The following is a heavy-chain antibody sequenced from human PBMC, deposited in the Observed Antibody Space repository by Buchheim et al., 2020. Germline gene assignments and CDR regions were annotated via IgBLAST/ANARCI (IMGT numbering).Heavy chain of an antibody. CDR1: GFTFSNYW. CDR2: INSDGSST. V-gene: IGHV3-74*01. Sequence: EVLLVESGGGLVQPGGSLRLSCAASGFTFSNYWMHWVRQAPGKGLVWVSRINSDGSSTNYADSVKGRFTISRDNAENTLYRPMNSLRAEDTAVYYCARDWYCTSSSCRYFDYWGQGT. D-gene: IGHD2-2*01. J-gene: IGHJ4*02. CDR3: ARDWYCTSSSCRYFDY.